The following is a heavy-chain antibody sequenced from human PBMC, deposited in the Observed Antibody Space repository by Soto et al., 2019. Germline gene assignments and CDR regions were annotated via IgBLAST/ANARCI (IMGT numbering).Heavy chain of an antibody. J-gene: IGHJ6*02. V-gene: IGHV1-69*13. Sequence: SVKVSCKASGGTFSSYAISWVRQAPGQGLEWMGGIIPIFGTANYAQKFQGRVTITADESTSTAYMELSSLRSEDTAVYCCASSPYYDILTGYRTHYYYYGMDVWGQGTTVTVSS. D-gene: IGHD3-9*01. CDR1: GGTFSSYA. CDR3: ASSPYYDILTGYRTHYYYYGMDV. CDR2: IIPIFGTA.